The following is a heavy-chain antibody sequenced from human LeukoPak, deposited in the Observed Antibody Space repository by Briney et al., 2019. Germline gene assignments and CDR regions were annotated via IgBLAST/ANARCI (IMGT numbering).Heavy chain of an antibody. CDR1: GYTFTSYD. J-gene: IGHJ4*02. D-gene: IGHD3-22*01. CDR3: ARGGSGYYYNDY. CDR2: MNPNSGNT. V-gene: IGHV1-8*01. Sequence: ASVKVSCKASGYTFTSYDINWVQQATGQGLEWMGWMNPNSGNTGYAQKFQGRVTMTRNTSISTAYMELSSLRSEDTAVYYCARGGSGYYYNDYWGQGTLVTVSS.